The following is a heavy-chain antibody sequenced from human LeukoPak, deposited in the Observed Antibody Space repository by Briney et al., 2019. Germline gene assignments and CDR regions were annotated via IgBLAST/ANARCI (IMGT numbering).Heavy chain of an antibody. D-gene: IGHD6-13*01. Sequence: RASVKVSCKASGYTFTSYYMHWVRQAPGQGLEWMGIINPSGGSTSYAQKFQGRVTMTRDMSTSTVYMELSSLRSEDTAVYYCARVTGIAALHYWGQGTLVTVSS. CDR2: INPSGGST. CDR1: GYTFTSYY. J-gene: IGHJ4*02. V-gene: IGHV1-46*01. CDR3: ARVTGIAALHY.